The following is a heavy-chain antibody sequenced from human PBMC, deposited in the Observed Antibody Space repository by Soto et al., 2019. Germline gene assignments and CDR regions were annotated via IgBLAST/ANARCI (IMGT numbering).Heavy chain of an antibody. CDR2: IYWDGDK. V-gene: IGHV2-5*02. J-gene: IGHJ4*02. CDR3: AHRRREGADWGDADFDY. CDR1: GFSLTTSGVG. D-gene: IGHD3-9*01. Sequence: QITLKESGPTLVKPTQTLTLTCTFSGFSLTTSGVGVGWFRQPPGKALDWLALIYWDGDKRYIPSLKSRLTITKDTPTNQVVLTMTNMDPVDTATYYCAHRRREGADWGDADFDYWGQGTLVTVSA.